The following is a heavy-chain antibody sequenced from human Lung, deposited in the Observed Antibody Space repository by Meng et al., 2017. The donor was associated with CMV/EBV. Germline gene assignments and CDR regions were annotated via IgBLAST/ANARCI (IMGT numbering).Heavy chain of an antibody. CDR1: VFSLSTTGAG. Sequence: SCPTLAKPTQILTLTRSFSVFSLSTTGAGVGWVRQTPGKALEWLAFTYWNDDKRYSPSLKSRLTITKDTSKNHVVLTMTNVDPVDTATYYCAYRAVAYDILTGYYNPYYFDYWRQGXLVTVSS. CDR3: AYRAVAYDILTGYYNPYYFDY. J-gene: IGHJ4*02. V-gene: IGHV2-5*01. CDR2: TYWNDDK. D-gene: IGHD3-9*01.